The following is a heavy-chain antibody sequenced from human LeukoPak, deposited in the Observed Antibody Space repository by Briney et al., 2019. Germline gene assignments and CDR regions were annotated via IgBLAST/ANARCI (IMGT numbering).Heavy chain of an antibody. D-gene: IGHD6-6*01. Sequence: PSETLSLTCTVSGGSISSYYWSWIRQPAGKGLEWIGRIYTSGSTNYNPSLKSRVTMSVDTSKNQFSLKLSSVTAADTAVYCCARDREGIAARRYYFDYWGQGTLVTVSS. V-gene: IGHV4-4*07. J-gene: IGHJ4*02. CDR1: GGSISSYY. CDR3: ARDREGIAARRYYFDY. CDR2: IYTSGST.